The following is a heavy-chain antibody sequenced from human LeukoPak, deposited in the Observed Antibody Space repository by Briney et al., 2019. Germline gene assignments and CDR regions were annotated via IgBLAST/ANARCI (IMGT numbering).Heavy chain of an antibody. Sequence: GGSLRLSCAASGFTFKNYAMHWVRQAPGKGLEWVAIISYDVSNKYYADSVKGRFTISRDNSKNTLYLQMSSLRAEDTAMYFCARDNYGCDYWGQGSLVTVFS. D-gene: IGHD3-10*01. CDR1: GFTFKNYA. V-gene: IGHV3-30*04. CDR2: ISYDVSNK. CDR3: ARDNYGCDY. J-gene: IGHJ4*02.